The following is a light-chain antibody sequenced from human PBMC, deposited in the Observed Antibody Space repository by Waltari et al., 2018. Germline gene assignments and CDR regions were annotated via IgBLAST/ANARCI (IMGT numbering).Light chain of an antibody. J-gene: IGKJ1*01. V-gene: IGKV3-20*01. CDR3: QHHFRLPAT. CDR1: QSICRY. CDR2: GAS. Sequence: IILTQSPRTLAFSPGERDTLSCRASQSICRYLAWYQQTPGQAPRLLIYGASTRATGIPDRFSGSGSGTDFSLTISGLEPEDSAVYYCQHHFRLPATFGQGTKVEIK.